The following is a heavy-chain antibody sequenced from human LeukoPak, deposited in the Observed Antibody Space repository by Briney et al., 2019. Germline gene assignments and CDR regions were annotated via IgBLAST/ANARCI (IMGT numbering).Heavy chain of an antibody. D-gene: IGHD3-22*01. CDR2: INQAGTEK. J-gene: IGHJ4*02. CDR1: GFTFSTHW. Sequence: GGSLRLSCAASGFTFSTHWMTWVRQAPGKGLEWVANINQAGTEKYYVDSVKGRFTISRDNAKNSLSLQMNSLRAEDTAVYYCAKDDLYDSSGYLDYWGQGTLVTVSS. CDR3: AKDDLYDSSGYLDY. V-gene: IGHV3-7*01.